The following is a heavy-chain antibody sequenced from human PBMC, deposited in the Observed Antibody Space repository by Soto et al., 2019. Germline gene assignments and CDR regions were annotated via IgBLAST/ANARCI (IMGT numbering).Heavy chain of an antibody. J-gene: IGHJ4*02. V-gene: IGHV3-53*01. D-gene: IGHD2-2*01. CDR1: GFTVSNNY. CDR3: ATQPGGGGY. CDR2: IYSGGYT. Sequence: EVQLVESGGGLIQPGGSLRLSCAVSGFTVSNNYMSWVRQAPGKGLEGVSVIYSGGYTAYGDSVKGRFTISRDNSKNNIYLQIKALRAGHRGVFFGATQPGGGGYWGQGTLVTVSS.